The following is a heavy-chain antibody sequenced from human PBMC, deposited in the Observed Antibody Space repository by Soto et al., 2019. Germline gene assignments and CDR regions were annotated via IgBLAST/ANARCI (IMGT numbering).Heavy chain of an antibody. CDR3: AREDSSSQLRNYYYGMDV. CDR2: INPNSGGT. D-gene: IGHD6-13*01. J-gene: IGHJ6*02. Sequence: ASVKVSCKASGYTFTGYYMHWVRQAPGQGLEWMGWINPNSGGTNYAQKFQGWVTMTRDTSISTAYMELSRLRSDDTAVYYCAREDSSSQLRNYYYGMDVWGQGTTVTSP. V-gene: IGHV1-2*04. CDR1: GYTFTGYY.